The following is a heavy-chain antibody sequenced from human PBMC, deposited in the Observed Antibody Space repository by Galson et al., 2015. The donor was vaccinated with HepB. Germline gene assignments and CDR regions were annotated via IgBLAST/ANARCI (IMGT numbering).Heavy chain of an antibody. CDR1: GYTFTSYG. CDR3: ARDSKIAAAGREFDY. Sequence: SVKVSCKASGYTFTSYGISWVRQAPGQGLEWMGWISAYNGNTNYAQKLQGRVTMTTDTSTSTAYMELRSLRSDDTAVYYCARDSKIAAAGREFDYWGQGTLVTVSS. CDR2: ISAYNGNT. V-gene: IGHV1-18*04. D-gene: IGHD6-13*01. J-gene: IGHJ4*02.